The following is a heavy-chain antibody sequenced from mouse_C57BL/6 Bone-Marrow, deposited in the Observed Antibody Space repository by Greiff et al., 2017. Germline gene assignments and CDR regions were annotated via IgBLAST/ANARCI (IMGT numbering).Heavy chain of an antibody. D-gene: IGHD2-3*01. Sequence: DVKLVESGGGLVKPGGSLKLSCAASGFTFSSYAMSWVRQTPEKRLEWVATISDGGSYTYYPDNVKGRFTISRDNAQNNLYLQMSHLKSEDTAMYYCARAMALPAMDYWGQGTSVTVSS. J-gene: IGHJ4*01. CDR1: GFTFSSYA. CDR2: ISDGGSYT. CDR3: ARAMALPAMDY. V-gene: IGHV5-4*03.